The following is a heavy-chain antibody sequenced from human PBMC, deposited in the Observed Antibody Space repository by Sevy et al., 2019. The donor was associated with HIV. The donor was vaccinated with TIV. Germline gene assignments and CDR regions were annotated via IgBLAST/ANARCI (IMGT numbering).Heavy chain of an antibody. CDR1: GFTLNSYW. D-gene: IGHD6-13*01. CDR3: VRAIAADASL. Sequence: GGSLRLSCAASGFTLNSYWMSWVRQAPGKGLEWVANIKQDGSVKYYVDSVKVRFTISRDNARNLVYLQMSSLTAEDTALYYCVRAIAADASLWGQGTLVTVSS. V-gene: IGHV3-7*01. CDR2: IKQDGSVK. J-gene: IGHJ4*02.